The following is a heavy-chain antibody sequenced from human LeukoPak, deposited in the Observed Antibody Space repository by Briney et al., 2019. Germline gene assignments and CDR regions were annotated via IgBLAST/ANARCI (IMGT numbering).Heavy chain of an antibody. CDR1: GYTFTSYG. J-gene: IGHJ6*02. V-gene: IGHV1-18*01. D-gene: IGHD4-17*01. CDR2: ISAYNGNT. Sequence: ASVKVSCKASGYTFTSYGISWVRQAPGQGLEWMGWISAYNGNTNYAQKLQGRVTMTTDTSTSTAYMELRSLRSDDTAVYYCARGPYYGDYTNYYYYGMDVWGQGTTVTVSS. CDR3: ARGPYYGDYTNYYYYGMDV.